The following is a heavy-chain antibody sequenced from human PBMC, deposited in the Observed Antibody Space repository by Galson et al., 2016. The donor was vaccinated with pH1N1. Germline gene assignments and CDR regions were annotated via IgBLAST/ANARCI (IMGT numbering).Heavy chain of an antibody. CDR3: VRAIAAAGSC. CDR2: IKQDGSEK. CDR1: GFTFSTYW. Sequence: SLRLSCAVSGFTFSTYWMTWVRQAPGKGLEWVANIKQDGSEKYYVDSVKGRFTISRDNAKNSLYLQMNSLRAEDTAVYYCVRAIAAAGSCWGQGTLVTVSS. J-gene: IGHJ4*02. D-gene: IGHD6-13*01. V-gene: IGHV3-7*01.